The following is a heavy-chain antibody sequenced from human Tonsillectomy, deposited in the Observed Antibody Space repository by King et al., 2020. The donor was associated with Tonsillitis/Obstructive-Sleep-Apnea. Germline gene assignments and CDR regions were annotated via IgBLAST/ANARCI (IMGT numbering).Heavy chain of an antibody. CDR1: GGSFSGYY. CDR3: ARGPLMGSSADYYYYYMDV. CDR2: INHSGST. Sequence: VQLQQWGAGLLKPSETLSLTCAVYGGSFSGYYWSWIRQPPGKGLEWIGEINHSGSTNYNPSLKSRVTISVDTSTNQFPLKLSSVTAADTAVYYCARGPLMGSSADYYYYYMDVWGKGTTVTVSS. D-gene: IGHD6-6*01. V-gene: IGHV4-34*01. J-gene: IGHJ6*03.